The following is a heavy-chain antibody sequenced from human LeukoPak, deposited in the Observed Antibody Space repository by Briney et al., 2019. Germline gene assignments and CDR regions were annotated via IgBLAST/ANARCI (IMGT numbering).Heavy chain of an antibody. D-gene: IGHD6-19*01. Sequence: PWGSLRLSCAASGFTFSSYSMNWVRQAPGKGLEWVSYISSSSSTIYYADSVKGRFTISRDNAKNSLYLQMNSLRAEDTAVYYCARDFEISSGWGQGTLVTVSS. J-gene: IGHJ4*02. V-gene: IGHV3-48*04. CDR2: ISSSSSTI. CDR1: GFTFSSYS. CDR3: ARDFEISSG.